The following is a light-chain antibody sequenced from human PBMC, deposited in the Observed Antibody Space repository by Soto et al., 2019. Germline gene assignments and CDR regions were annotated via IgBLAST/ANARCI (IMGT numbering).Light chain of an antibody. J-gene: IGLJ3*02. CDR2: DVS. Sequence: QSVLTQPASVSGSPGQSITISCTGTSSDIGGYNFVSWYQQHPGKAPKLMIYDVSNRPSGVSNRFSGSKSVNTASLTISGLQAEGEAYYYCSSYTSTSTQVFGGGTKLTVL. CDR1: SSDIGGYNF. V-gene: IGLV2-14*01. CDR3: SSYTSTSTQV.